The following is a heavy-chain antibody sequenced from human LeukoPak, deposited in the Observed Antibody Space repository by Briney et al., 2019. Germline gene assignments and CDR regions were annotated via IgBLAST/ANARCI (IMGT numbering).Heavy chain of an antibody. V-gene: IGHV3-23*01. CDR1: GFTFSSYA. CDR2: ISFSGNT. CDR3: EKAPVTTCSGAYCYPFGY. Sequence: GGSLRLSCAASGFTFSSYAMSWVRQGPGKGLEWVSAISFSGNTYHADSFKGRFTISRDSSKNTLYLQMNSLRAEDAAVYYCEKAPVTTCSGAYCYPFGYWGQGTMVTASS. D-gene: IGHD2-15*01. J-gene: IGHJ4*02.